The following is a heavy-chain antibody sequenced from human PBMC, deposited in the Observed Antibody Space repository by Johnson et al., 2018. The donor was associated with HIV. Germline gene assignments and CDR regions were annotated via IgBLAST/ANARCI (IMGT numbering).Heavy chain of an antibody. V-gene: IGHV3-43*01. Sequence: LVESGGVVVQPGGSLRLSCAASGFTFDDYTMHWVRQAPGKGLEWVSLISWDGGSTYYADSVKGRFTISRDNSKNSLYLQMNSLRTEDTALYYCAKASVIAARPKGGNAFDIWGQGTMVTVSS. J-gene: IGHJ3*02. CDR2: ISWDGGST. CDR1: GFTFDDYT. CDR3: AKASVIAARPKGGNAFDI. D-gene: IGHD6-6*01.